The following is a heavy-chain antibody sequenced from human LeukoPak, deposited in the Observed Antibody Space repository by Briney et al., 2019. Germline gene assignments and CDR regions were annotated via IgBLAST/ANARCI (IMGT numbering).Heavy chain of an antibody. D-gene: IGHD3-10*01. J-gene: IGHJ4*02. CDR1: GGSISSSSYY. CDR3: ARAIPGITMVRGVITGFDY. V-gene: IGHV4-39*07. Sequence: PSETLSLTCTVSGGSISSSSYYWGWIRQPPGKGLEWIGSIYYSGSTNYNPSLKSRVTISVDTSKNQFSLKLSSVTAADTAVYYCARAIPGITMVRGVITGFDYWGQGTLVTVSS. CDR2: IYYSGST.